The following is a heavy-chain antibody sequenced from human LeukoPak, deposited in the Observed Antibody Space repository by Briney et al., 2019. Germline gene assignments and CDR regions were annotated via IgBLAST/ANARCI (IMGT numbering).Heavy chain of an antibody. Sequence: SETLSLTCTVSGGSISSYYWSWIRQPPGKGLEWIGYMYYSGSTNYNPSLKSRVTISVDMSKNQFSLMVSSVTAADTAVYYCARRVTSNWFDPWGQGTLVTVSS. CDR3: ARRVTSNWFDP. CDR2: MYYSGST. CDR1: GGSISSYY. D-gene: IGHD2-21*02. V-gene: IGHV4-59*08. J-gene: IGHJ5*02.